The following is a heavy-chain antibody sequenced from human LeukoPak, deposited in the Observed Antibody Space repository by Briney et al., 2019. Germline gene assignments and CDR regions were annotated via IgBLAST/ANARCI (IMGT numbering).Heavy chain of an antibody. D-gene: IGHD3-10*01. CDR2: IYSGGNT. J-gene: IGHJ4*02. CDR1: GFTVSSNY. V-gene: IGHV3-53*01. Sequence: GGSLRLSCAASGFTVSSNYMSWVRQAPGKGLEWVSVIYSGGNTYYADSVKGRFTISRDNSKNTLYLQMNSLRAEDTALYYCAKTLLTDFRGVTSSYKSGWGQGTLVTVSS. CDR3: AKTLLTDFRGVTSSYKSG.